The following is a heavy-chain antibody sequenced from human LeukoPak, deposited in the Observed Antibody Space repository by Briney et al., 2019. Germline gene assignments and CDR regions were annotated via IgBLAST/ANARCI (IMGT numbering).Heavy chain of an antibody. D-gene: IGHD3-10*01. J-gene: IGHJ4*02. CDR1: GFTFYDYA. CDR3: ARGYYAASVRFDY. Sequence: PGGSLRLSCAASGFTFYDYAMHWVWQAPGKGLEWVSGITWNSGTIVYADSVKGRFTISRDNAKNSLYLQMNSLRAEDTALYYCARGYYAASVRFDYWGRGTLVTVSS. CDR2: ITWNSGTI. V-gene: IGHV3-9*01.